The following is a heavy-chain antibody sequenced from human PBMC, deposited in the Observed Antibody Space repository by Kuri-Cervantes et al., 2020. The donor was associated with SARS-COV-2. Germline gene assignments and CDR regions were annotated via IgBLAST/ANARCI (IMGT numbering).Heavy chain of an antibody. V-gene: IGHV3-33*08. Sequence: GESLKISCAASGFTFSDYYMSWIRQAPGKGLEWVAVIWYDGSNKYYADSVKGRFTISRDNSKNTLYLQMNSLRAEDTAVYYCARDWPTDGYNGLGAFDIWGQGEMVTVSS. CDR1: GFTFSDYY. CDR3: ARDWPTDGYNGLGAFDI. D-gene: IGHD5-24*01. CDR2: IWYDGSNK. J-gene: IGHJ3*02.